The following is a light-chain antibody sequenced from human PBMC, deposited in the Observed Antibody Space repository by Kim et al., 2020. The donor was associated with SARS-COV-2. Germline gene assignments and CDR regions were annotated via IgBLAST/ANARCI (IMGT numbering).Light chain of an antibody. CDR1: QSITTY. CDR2: GAS. CDR3: QQSNIPRLT. J-gene: IGKJ4*01. Sequence: DIQMTQSPSYLSASVGDRVTIACRTSQSITTYLNWYQQKPGEAPSLLIYGASTLRSGVPSRFSGSGSGTDSTPSISTPQPEASATYSSQQSNIPRLTFGGGTKLEI. V-gene: IGKV1-39*01.